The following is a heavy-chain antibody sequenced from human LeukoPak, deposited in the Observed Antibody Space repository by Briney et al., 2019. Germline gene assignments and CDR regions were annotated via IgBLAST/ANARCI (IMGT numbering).Heavy chain of an antibody. CDR1: GFTFNDYA. CDR2: ISGSGGST. V-gene: IGHV3-23*01. J-gene: IGHJ6*02. CDR3: AKDPYSSSWSDYYGMDV. Sequence: PGGSLRLSCVASGFTFNDYAMNWVRQAPGKGLEWVSAISGSGGSTYYADSVKGRFTISRDNSKNTLYLQMNSLRAEDTAVYYCAKDPYSSSWSDYYGMDVWGQGTTVTVSS. D-gene: IGHD6-13*01.